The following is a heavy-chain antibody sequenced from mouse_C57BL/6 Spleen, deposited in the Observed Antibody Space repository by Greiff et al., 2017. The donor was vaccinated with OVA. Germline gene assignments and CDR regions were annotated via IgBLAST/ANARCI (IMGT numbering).Heavy chain of an antibody. CDR1: GYSFTGYF. Sequence: EVQLQQSGPELVKPGDSVKISCKASGYSFTGYFMNWVMQSHGKSLEWIGRINPYNGDTFYNQKLKGKATLTVDKSSSTAHMELRSLTSEDSAVYYCARSGLIRSYYAMDYWGQGTSVTVSS. CDR3: ARSGLIRSYYAMDY. CDR2: INPYNGDT. V-gene: IGHV1-20*01. D-gene: IGHD2-3*01. J-gene: IGHJ4*01.